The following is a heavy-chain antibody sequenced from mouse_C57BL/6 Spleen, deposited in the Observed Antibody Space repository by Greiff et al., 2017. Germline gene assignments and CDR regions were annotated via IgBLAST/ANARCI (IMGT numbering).Heavy chain of an antibody. V-gene: IGHV1-54*01. CDR2: INPGSGGT. D-gene: IGHD1-1*01. Sequence: LVESGAELVRPGTSVKVSCKASGYAFTNYLIEWVKQRPGQGLEWIGVINPGSGGTNYNEKFKGKATLTADKSSSTAYMQLSSLTSEDSAVYFCARRGNYGSSYWYFDVWGTGTTVTVSS. CDR1: GYAFTNYL. J-gene: IGHJ1*03. CDR3: ARRGNYGSSYWYFDV.